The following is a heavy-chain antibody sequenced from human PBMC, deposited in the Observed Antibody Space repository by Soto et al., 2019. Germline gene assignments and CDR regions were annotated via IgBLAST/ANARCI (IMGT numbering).Heavy chain of an antibody. V-gene: IGHV4-59*12. CDR3: ARDVEKYGWFDP. D-gene: IGHD2-2*01. J-gene: IGHJ5*02. CDR2: IYYSGFT. Sequence: SETLSLTCTVSGGSISNSYWTWIRQPPGKRLGWIGYIYYSGFTTYNPSLKRRVTMSIETSKSQFSLKLRSVTSADTAVYYCARDVEKYGWFDPWGQGTLVTVSS. CDR1: GGSISNSY.